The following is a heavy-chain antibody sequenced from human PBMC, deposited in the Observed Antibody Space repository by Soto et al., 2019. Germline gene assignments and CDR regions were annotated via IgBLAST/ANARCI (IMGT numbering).Heavy chain of an antibody. CDR3: ARGWTVTTFDFDY. D-gene: IGHD4-17*01. CDR2: IWYDGSNK. CDR1: GFTFNNYG. Sequence: GGSLRLSCAASGFTFNNYGMHWVRQAPGKGLEWVAVIWYDGSNKYYADSVKGRFTISRDNSKNTVYLQMNSLRAEDTAVYYCARGWTVTTFDFDYWGQGTLVTVPS. J-gene: IGHJ4*02. V-gene: IGHV3-33*01.